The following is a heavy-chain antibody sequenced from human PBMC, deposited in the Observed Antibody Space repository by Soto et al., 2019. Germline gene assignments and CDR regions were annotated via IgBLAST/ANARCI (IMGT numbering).Heavy chain of an antibody. CDR3: ARPVAGSNFYGMDV. D-gene: IGHD5-12*01. CDR2: FSPSGSGT. CDR1: GYTFSSYY. V-gene: IGHV1-46*01. Sequence: GASVKVSCKASGYTFSSYYMHWVRQAPGQGLEWMGIFSPSGSGTSYAQKFQGRVTMTGDTSTSTVYMELSSLRSADTAVYYCARPVAGSNFYGMDVWGQGSAVTVSS. J-gene: IGHJ6*02.